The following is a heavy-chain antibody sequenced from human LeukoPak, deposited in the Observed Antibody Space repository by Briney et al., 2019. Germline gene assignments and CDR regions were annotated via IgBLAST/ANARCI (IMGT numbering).Heavy chain of an antibody. J-gene: IGHJ4*02. CDR3: ARGSSSYYY. Sequence: GGSLRLSCAASGFTFSNAWMSWVRQAPGKGLEWVSAISGSGGTTYYADSVKGRFTISRDNSKNTLYLQMNNLRAEDTAVYYCARGSSSYYYWGQGTLVTVSS. D-gene: IGHD6-13*01. V-gene: IGHV3-23*01. CDR1: GFTFSNAW. CDR2: ISGSGGTT.